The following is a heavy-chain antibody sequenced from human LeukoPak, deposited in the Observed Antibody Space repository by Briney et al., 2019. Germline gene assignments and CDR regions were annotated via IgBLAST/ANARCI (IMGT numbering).Heavy chain of an antibody. D-gene: IGHD3-22*01. V-gene: IGHV4-4*07. CDR3: ARDYYDSSGYPTYYYYMDV. CDR2: IFTMGST. Sequence: SETLSVTCTVSGGSISSYYWSWIRQPAGKGLGWIGRIFTMGSTNYNPSLKSRVTMSVDTSKNQFPLKLSSVTAADTAVYYCARDYYDSSGYPTYYYYMDVWGKATTVTVSS. J-gene: IGHJ6*03. CDR1: GGSISSYY.